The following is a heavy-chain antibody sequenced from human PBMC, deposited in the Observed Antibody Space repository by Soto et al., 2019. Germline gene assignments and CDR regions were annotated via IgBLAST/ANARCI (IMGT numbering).Heavy chain of an antibody. CDR3: AKGNDYYDSSGYYYAGLPAGY. CDR1: GFTFSSYA. Sequence: GGSLRLSCAASGFTFSSYAMSWVRQAPGKGLEWVSAISGSGGSTYYADSVKGRFTISRDNSKNTLYLQMNSLRAEDTAVYYCAKGNDYYDSSGYYYAGLPAGYWGQGTLVTVSS. J-gene: IGHJ4*02. V-gene: IGHV3-23*01. CDR2: ISGSGGST. D-gene: IGHD3-22*01.